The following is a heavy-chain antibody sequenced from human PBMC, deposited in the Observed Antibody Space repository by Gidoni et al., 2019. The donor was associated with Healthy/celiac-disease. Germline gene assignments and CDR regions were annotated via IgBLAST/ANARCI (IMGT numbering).Heavy chain of an antibody. CDR3: ARDSDYGDYWRYFDY. D-gene: IGHD4-17*01. CDR1: GFTFSSYS. V-gene: IGHV3-21*01. J-gene: IGHJ4*02. Sequence: VQLVESGGGLVKPWGSLRLSCAASGFTFSSYSMNWVRQAPGKGLEWFSSISSSSSYIYYADSVKGRFTISRDNAKNSLYLQMNSLRAEDTAVYYCARDSDYGDYWRYFDYWGQGTLVTVSS. CDR2: ISSSSSYI.